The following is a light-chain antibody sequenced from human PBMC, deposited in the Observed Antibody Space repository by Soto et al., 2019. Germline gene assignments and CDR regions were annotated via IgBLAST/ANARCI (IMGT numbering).Light chain of an antibody. CDR1: QGNDTS. J-gene: IGKJ5*01. CDR3: QQLHGYPIT. CDR2: AAS. V-gene: IGKV1-9*01. Sequence: ILLTQSPSSLSASVGDRVTITCRASQGNDTSLAWYQQKPGKAPKLLIYAASNFQSGVPSRFSGSGSGTHFTLTISSLQPEDFATYYCQQLHGYPITFGQGTRLEI.